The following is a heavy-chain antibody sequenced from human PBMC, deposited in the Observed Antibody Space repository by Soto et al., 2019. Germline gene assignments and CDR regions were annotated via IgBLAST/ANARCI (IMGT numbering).Heavy chain of an antibody. V-gene: IGHV3-64*01. D-gene: IGHD6-6*01. Sequence: EVQLAESGGGLAQPGGSLRLSCAASGFTLSGYAMDWVRQAPGKGLEYVSGISSNGGGTYYANSVQGRFTISRDNSRNTVYLQMGSRRPDDMAVYYCASLARPDFYCMDVWGKGTTVTVSS. CDR1: GFTLSGYA. J-gene: IGHJ6*03. CDR3: ASLARPDFYCMDV. CDR2: ISSNGGGT.